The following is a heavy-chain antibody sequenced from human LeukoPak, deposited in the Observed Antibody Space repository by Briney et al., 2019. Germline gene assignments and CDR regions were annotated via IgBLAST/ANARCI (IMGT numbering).Heavy chain of an antibody. V-gene: IGHV3-7*01. CDR1: GFTFSSYW. CDR2: IKQDGSEK. D-gene: IGHD6-13*01. CDR3: ARPGYSSSWSAFDI. J-gene: IGHJ3*02. Sequence: PGGSLRLSCAASGFTFSSYWMSWVRQAPGKGLEWVANIKQDGSEKYYVDSVKGRFTISRDNAKNSLYLQMNSLRAEDTAVYYCARPGYSSSWSAFDIWGQGTMVTVSS.